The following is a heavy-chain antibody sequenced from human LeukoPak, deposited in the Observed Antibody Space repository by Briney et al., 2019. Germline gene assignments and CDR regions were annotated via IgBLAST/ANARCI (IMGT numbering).Heavy chain of an antibody. Sequence: ASVKVSCKASGYTFTIYGITWVRQAPGQGLELMGWISAYNGNTDYAQKFQGRVTMTTDTSTSTAYMELRSLRSDDTAVYYCARDPPRYYDSSGYTYFDYWGQGTLVTVSS. CDR2: ISAYNGNT. V-gene: IGHV1-18*01. CDR3: ARDPPRYYDSSGYTYFDY. J-gene: IGHJ4*02. CDR1: GYTFTIYG. D-gene: IGHD3-22*01.